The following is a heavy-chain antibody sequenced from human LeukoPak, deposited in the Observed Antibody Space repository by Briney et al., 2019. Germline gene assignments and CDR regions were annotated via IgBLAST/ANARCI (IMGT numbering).Heavy chain of an antibody. CDR3: ARDSLQGFDY. Sequence: PSETLSLTCTVSGGSISSYYWSWIRQPPGEGPEWIGYIYYSGSTNYNPSLKSRVTISVDTSKNQFSLKLSSVTAADTAVYYCARDSLQGFDYWGQGTLVTVSS. CDR1: GGSISSYY. J-gene: IGHJ4*02. CDR2: IYYSGST. V-gene: IGHV4-59*01. D-gene: IGHD4-11*01.